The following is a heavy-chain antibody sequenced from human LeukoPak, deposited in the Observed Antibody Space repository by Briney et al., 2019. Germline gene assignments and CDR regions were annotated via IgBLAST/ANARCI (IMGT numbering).Heavy chain of an antibody. CDR3: ARKASNFDY. Sequence: GGSLRLSCAASGFTVSNAWMSWFRQAPGKGLEWVSGILSSGGSTYYADSVKGRFTISRDNAKNTLYLQMSSLRAEDTAVYYCARKASNFDYWGQGTLVTVSS. J-gene: IGHJ4*02. V-gene: IGHV3-23*01. CDR1: GFTVSNAW. CDR2: ILSSGGST.